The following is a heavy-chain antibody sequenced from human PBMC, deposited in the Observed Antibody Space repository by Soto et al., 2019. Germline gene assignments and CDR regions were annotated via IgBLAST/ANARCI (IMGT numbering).Heavy chain of an antibody. V-gene: IGHV3-64D*06. D-gene: IGHD3-10*01. CDR3: VKAYYGSGSYYNSIDY. Sequence: VGSLRLSCSASGFTFSSYAMHWVRQAPGKGLEYVSAISSNGGSTYYADSVKGRFTISRDNSKNTLYLQMSSLRAEDTAVYYCVKAYYGSGSYYNSIDYWGQGTLVTVSS. CDR2: ISSNGGST. J-gene: IGHJ4*02. CDR1: GFTFSSYA.